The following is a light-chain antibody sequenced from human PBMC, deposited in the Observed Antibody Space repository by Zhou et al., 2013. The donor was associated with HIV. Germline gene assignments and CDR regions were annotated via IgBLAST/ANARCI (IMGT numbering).Light chain of an antibody. CDR1: QSIRSW. Sequence: DIQMTQSPSTLSASVGDRVTINCRAGQSIRSWLAWYQRKPGKAPKLLIYQASNLESGVSSRFSGSGSGTEFTLTISSLQPDDFATYYCQQYNSYSPWTFGQGTKVEIK. V-gene: IGKV1-5*03. CDR2: QAS. CDR3: QQYNSYSPWT. J-gene: IGKJ1*01.